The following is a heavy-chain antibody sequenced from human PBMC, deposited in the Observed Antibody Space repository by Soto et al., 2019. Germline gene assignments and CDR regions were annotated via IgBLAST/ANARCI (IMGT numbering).Heavy chain of an antibody. CDR1: GFLSGNYA. J-gene: IGHJ4*02. Sequence: EVQLLESGGDLVHPGESLRLSCAASGFLSGNYAMDWIRQAPGTGLEWVSAISDSGVNTYYADSVKGRCTISRDNSKNALYLEMKSLRAGDTAVYYCIKEARGHSYARLWGRGTPVTVSS. CDR2: ISDSGVNT. CDR3: IKEARGHSYARL. D-gene: IGHD3-16*01. V-gene: IGHV3-23*01.